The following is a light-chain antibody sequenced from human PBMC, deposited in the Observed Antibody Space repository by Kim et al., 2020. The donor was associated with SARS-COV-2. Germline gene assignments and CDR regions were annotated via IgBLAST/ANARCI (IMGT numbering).Light chain of an antibody. CDR1: QTVDNS. V-gene: IGKV3-11*01. CDR2: DVS. J-gene: IGKJ5*01. CDR3: QQRSNWAIT. Sequence: LSPGERATLSCRASQTVDNSLAWYQQKPGQAPRLLIYDVSIRSPGIPDRFSGSGSGTDFTLTVSSLEPEDFAVYYCQQRSNWAITFGQGTRLEIK.